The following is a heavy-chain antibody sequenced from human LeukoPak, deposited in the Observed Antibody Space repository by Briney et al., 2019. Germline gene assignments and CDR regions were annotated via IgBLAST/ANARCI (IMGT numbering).Heavy chain of an antibody. CDR2: ISAYNGNT. V-gene: IGHV1-18*01. CDR3: ARGPGGRGGYYPLEDYYYYYYMDV. D-gene: IGHD3-22*01. J-gene: IGHJ6*03. CDR1: GYTFTSYG. Sequence: ASVKVSCKASGYTFTSYGISWVRQAPGQGLGWMGWISAYNGNTNYAQKLQGRVTMTTDTSTSTAYMELRSLRSDDTAVYYCARGPGGRGGYYPLEDYYYYYYMDVWGKGTTVTVSS.